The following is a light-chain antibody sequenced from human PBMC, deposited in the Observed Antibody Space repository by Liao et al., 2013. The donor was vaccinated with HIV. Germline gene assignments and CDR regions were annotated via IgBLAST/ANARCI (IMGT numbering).Light chain of an antibody. J-gene: IGLJ2*01. Sequence: SYVLTQTPSVSVTPGWTATLTCGGNNLGEKSVHWYQQRPGQAPLVVIYNDKDRPSGIPERFSGSTSGNTATLTISRVDAADEADYYCQVWDRDSALVVFGGGTKLTVL. CDR3: QVWDRDSALVV. V-gene: IGLV3-21*01. CDR2: NDK. CDR1: NLGEKS.